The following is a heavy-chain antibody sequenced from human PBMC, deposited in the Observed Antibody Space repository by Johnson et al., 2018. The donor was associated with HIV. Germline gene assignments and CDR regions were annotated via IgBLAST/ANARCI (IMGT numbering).Heavy chain of an antibody. V-gene: IGHV3-30*03. J-gene: IGHJ3*02. CDR1: GFTFNNAW. CDR2: ISYDGSNK. CDR3: ASYYNFWSDLMGISFDI. Sequence: QVQLVESGGGLVKPGGSLRLSCAASGFTFNNAWMNWVRQAPGKGLEWVAVISYDGSNKYYADSVKGRFTISRDNSKNTLYLQMNSLRAEDTAVYYCASYYNFWSDLMGISFDIWGQGTMVTVSS. D-gene: IGHD3-3*01.